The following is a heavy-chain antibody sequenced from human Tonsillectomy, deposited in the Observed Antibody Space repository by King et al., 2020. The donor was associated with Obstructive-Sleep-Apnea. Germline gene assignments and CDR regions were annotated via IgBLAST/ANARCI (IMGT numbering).Heavy chain of an antibody. CDR3: ANDSPPDYGDYDDAFDV. CDR1: GFIFSAYA. CDR2: ISGGGGSR. Sequence: QLVQSGGGLVQPGGSLRLSCAASGFIFSAYAMSWVRRAPGKGLEWVSTISGGGGSRYYADSVKGRFTISRDNSKNTLYLHMNSLRAEDTAVYYCANDSPPDYGDYDDAFDVWGQGTMVTVSS. V-gene: IGHV3-23*04. D-gene: IGHD4-17*01. J-gene: IGHJ3*01.